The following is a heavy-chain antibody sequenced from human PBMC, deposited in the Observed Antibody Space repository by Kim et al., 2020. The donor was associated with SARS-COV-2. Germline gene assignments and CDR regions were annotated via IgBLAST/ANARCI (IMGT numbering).Heavy chain of an antibody. J-gene: IGHJ4*02. D-gene: IGHD2-21*01. CDR1: GFTFSSYA. Sequence: GSLRLSCAASGFTFSSYAMHWVRQAPGKGLEWVAVISYDGSNKYYADSVKGRFTISRDNSKNTLYLQMNSLRAEDTAVYYCARDHILEGHFDYWGQGTL. CDR3: ARDHILEGHFDY. CDR2: ISYDGSNK. V-gene: IGHV3-30*04.